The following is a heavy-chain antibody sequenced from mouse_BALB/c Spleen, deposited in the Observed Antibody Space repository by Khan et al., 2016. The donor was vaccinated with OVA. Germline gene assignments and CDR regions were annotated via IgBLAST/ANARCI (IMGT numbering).Heavy chain of an antibody. Sequence: EVELVESGGGLVRPGGSLKLSCAAAGFSFTSYTMSWVRQTPEKRLEWVATISSGSTYTYYPDSVKGRFTISRDNAKNTLYLQMSSLKSEDTAMYYSTRDVNYAHWYFEVWGAGTTVTVSS. D-gene: IGHD2-1*01. CDR1: GFSFTSYT. J-gene: IGHJ1*01. CDR2: ISSGSTYT. V-gene: IGHV5-6-4*01. CDR3: TRDVNYAHWYFEV.